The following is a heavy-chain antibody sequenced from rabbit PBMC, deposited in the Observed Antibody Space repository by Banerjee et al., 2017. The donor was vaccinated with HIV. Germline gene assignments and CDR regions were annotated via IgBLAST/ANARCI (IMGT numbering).Heavy chain of an antibody. CDR2: IVPVFGST. J-gene: IGHJ4*01. Sequence: QLKESGGGLVQPGGSLKLSCKASGFDFSSYYMNWVRQAPGKELEWIVYIVPVFGSTICASGVSDRFAISSHNAQNTLYLQLNSLTAADTAAYFCVRDHSYDDYGDFLAFDLWGPGSLVNVS. CDR1: GFDFSSYY. D-gene: IGHD2-1*01. CDR3: VRDHSYDDYGDFLAFDL. V-gene: IGHV1S7*01.